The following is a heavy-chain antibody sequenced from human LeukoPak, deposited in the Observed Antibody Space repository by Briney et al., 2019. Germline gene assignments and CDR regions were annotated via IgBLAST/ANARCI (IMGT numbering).Heavy chain of an antibody. D-gene: IGHD4-17*01. V-gene: IGHV3-53*01. CDR3: ARLPTGDPRSGGY. J-gene: IGHJ4*02. Sequence: GGSLRLSCVVPGVTVSNNYLTWVRQAPGKGLEWVSVIHSGGNTYHADSVKGRFTISRDNFKNTLYLQMNSLRAEDTAVYYCARLPTGDPRSGGYWGQGTLVTVSS. CDR2: IHSGGNT. CDR1: GVTVSNNY.